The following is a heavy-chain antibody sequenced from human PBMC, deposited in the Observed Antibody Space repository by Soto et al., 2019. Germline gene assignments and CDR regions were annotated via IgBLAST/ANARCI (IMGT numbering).Heavy chain of an antibody. D-gene: IGHD3-22*01. CDR3: AIRHDSHSYINY. Sequence: SETLSLTCTVSGDSISGGTYYWSWIRQHPGKGLEWIGYIYYSGSTNYNPSLKSRVTISVDASKNQFSLKLSSVTAADTAVYYCAIRHDSHSYINYWGQGALVTVSS. J-gene: IGHJ4*02. V-gene: IGHV4-61*01. CDR1: GDSISGGTYY. CDR2: IYYSGST.